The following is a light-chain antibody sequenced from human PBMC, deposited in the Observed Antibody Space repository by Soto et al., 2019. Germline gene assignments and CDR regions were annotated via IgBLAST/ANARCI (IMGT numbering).Light chain of an antibody. J-gene: IGKJ2*01. V-gene: IGKV1-39*01. Sequence: DIQMTQSPSSLSASVGDRVTITCRASQSISSYLNWYQQKPGKAPKLLIYAASSLQSGVPSRFSGSGSGTDFTITISSLQPEDFATYYCQQSYRTPQTFGQGTQREIK. CDR3: QQSYRTPQT. CDR1: QSISSY. CDR2: AAS.